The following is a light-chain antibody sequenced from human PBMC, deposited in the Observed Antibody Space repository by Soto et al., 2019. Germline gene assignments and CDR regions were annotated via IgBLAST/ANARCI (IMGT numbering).Light chain of an antibody. J-gene: IGKJ1*01. V-gene: IGKV3D-15*01. CDR3: QQYTNWPKT. CDR1: QRVSRK. CDR2: GAS. Sequence: EIVMTQSPATLSVSPGESATLSCRASQRVSRKLVWYQQKPGQAPSLLIYGASTRATGIPERFSGSGSGTEFTLTISSRQSEDFAVYYCQQYTNWPKTFGQGTKVDIK.